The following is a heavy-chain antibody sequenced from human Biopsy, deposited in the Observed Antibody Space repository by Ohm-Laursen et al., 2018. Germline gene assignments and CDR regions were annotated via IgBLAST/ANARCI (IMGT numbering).Heavy chain of an antibody. CDR3: ARDRGYYSDRTVPGYFDL. CDR2: VYYTGST. D-gene: IGHD3-22*01. CDR1: GDSIGSYY. Sequence: TLSLTCTASGDSIGSYYWSWIRQPPGKGLEWIGYVYYTGSTDYNPSLQSRVTISVDTSKNHFSLRLRSVTPADTAIYYCARDRGYYSDRTVPGYFDLWGRGTLVTVSS. V-gene: IGHV4-59*01. J-gene: IGHJ2*01.